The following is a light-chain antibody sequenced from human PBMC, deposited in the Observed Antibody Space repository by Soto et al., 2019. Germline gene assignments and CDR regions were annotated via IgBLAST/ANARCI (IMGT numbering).Light chain of an antibody. CDR3: QAWDSSTYVV. J-gene: IGLJ2*01. CDR1: KWGDKY. CDR2: QDS. Sequence: SYELTQPPSVSVSPGQTASITCSGAKWGDKYACWYQQKPGQSPVLVIYQDSKRPSGIPERFSGSNSGNTATLTISGTQAMDEADYYCQAWDSSTYVVFGGGTKLTVL. V-gene: IGLV3-1*01.